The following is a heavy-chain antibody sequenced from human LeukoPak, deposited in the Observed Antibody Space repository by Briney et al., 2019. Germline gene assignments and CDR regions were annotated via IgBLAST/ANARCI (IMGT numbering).Heavy chain of an antibody. V-gene: IGHV3-21*01. D-gene: IGHD3-22*01. CDR2: ISSSSSYI. CDR1: GFTFSSYS. J-gene: IGHJ4*02. CDR3: AKSDYYDSRRYFDY. Sequence: PGGSLRLSCAASGFTFSSYSMNWVRQAPGKGLEWVSSISSSSSYIYYADSVKGRFTISRDNSKNTLYLQMNSLRAEDTAVYYCAKSDYYDSRRYFDYWGQGTLVTVSS.